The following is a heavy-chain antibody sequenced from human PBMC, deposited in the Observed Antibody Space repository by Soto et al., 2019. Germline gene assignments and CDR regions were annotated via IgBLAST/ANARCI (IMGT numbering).Heavy chain of an antibody. CDR3: AKDLNFAGWHGHYGMAV. CDR2: ISYDGSNK. D-gene: IGHD6-19*01. CDR1: GFTFSSYG. J-gene: IGHJ6*02. Sequence: HPGGSLRLSCAASGFTFSSYGMHWVSQAPGKGLEWVAVISYDGSNKYYADSVKGRFTISRDNSKNTLYLQMNSLRAEDTAVYYCAKDLNFAGWHGHYGMAVWGQGTTVTVSS. V-gene: IGHV3-30*18.